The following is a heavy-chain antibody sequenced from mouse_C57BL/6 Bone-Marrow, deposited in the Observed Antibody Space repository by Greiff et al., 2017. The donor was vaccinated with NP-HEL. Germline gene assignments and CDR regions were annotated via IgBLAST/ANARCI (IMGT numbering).Heavy chain of an antibody. V-gene: IGHV1-74*01. CDR3: AIPSITTVVDRVGPTWFAY. D-gene: IGHD1-1*01. J-gene: IGHJ3*01. CDR2: IHPSDSDT. CDR1: GYTFTSYW. Sequence: QVQLQQPGAELVKPGASVKVSCKASGYTFTSYWMHWVKQRPGQGLEWIGRIHPSDSDTNYNQKFKGKATLTVDKSSSTAYMQLSSLTSEDSAVYYCAIPSITTVVDRVGPTWFAYWGQGTLVTVSA.